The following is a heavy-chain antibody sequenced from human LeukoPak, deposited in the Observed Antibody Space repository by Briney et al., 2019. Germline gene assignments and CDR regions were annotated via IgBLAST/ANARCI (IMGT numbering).Heavy chain of an antibody. D-gene: IGHD7-27*01. V-gene: IGHV4-39*01. J-gene: IGHJ4*02. Sequence: SETLSLTCTVSGGSISSGSYYWSWIRQPAGKGLEWIGSIYYSGNTYYNPSLESRVTISVDTSKNQFSLKLSSVTAADTTVYYCARRTKSWGSSDYWGQGTLVTVSS. CDR2: IYYSGNT. CDR3: ARRTKSWGSSDY. CDR1: GGSISSGSYY.